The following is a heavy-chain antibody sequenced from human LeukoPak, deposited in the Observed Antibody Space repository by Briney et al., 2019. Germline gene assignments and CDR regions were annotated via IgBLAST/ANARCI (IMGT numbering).Heavy chain of an antibody. CDR1: GFTFSSYG. Sequence: PGGSLRLSCAASGFTFSSYGMHWVRQAPGKGLEWVAVISYDGSNKYYADSVKGRFTISRDNSKNTLYLQMNSLRAEDTAVYYCARALGVGYNYGYWGQGTLVTISS. J-gene: IGHJ4*02. V-gene: IGHV3-30*03. CDR3: ARALGVGYNYGY. CDR2: ISYDGSNK. D-gene: IGHD5-12*01.